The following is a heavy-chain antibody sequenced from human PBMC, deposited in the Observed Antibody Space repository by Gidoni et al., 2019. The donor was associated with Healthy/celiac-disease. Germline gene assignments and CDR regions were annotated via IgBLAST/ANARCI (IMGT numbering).Heavy chain of an antibody. CDR2: INHSGST. J-gene: IGHJ4*02. D-gene: IGHD2-15*01. Sequence: QVQLQQWGAGLLKPSETLSLTCAVYGGSFSGYYWSWFRQPPGKGLEWIGEINHSGSTNYNPSLKTPVTISVDTSKNQFSLKLSSVTAADTAVYYCERDGGKGWVDYWGQGTQVTVSS. V-gene: IGHV4-34*01. CDR1: GGSFSGYY. CDR3: ERDGGKGWVDY.